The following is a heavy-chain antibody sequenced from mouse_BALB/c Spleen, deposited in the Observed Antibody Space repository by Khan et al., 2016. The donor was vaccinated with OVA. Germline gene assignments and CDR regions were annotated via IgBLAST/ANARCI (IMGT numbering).Heavy chain of an antibody. Sequence: EVELVESGGGLVKPGGSLKLSCAASGFTFSSYTMSWIRQTPEKRLEWVASISSGDSIYYPDSVKGRVTISRDNDGNSLYLQMRSLRSEDTAMYYCARGLGSTFDYGGQGTTLTVSS. J-gene: IGHJ2*01. CDR2: ISSGDSI. CDR1: GFTFSSYT. D-gene: IGHD2-1*01. CDR3: ARGLGSTFDY. V-gene: IGHV5-6-5*01.